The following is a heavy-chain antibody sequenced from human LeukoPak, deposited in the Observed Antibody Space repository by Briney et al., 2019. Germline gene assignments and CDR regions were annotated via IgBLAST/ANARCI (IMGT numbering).Heavy chain of an antibody. CDR2: IKHDGSQK. D-gene: IGHD3-16*01. Sequence: GGSLRLSCAASGFTSDNYWMNWVRQAPGRGLEWVAIIKHDGSQKFYVDSVKGRFTISRDTANSSLYLLMNSLRTEDTAMYYCARASLSSLLPFDSWGQGTLVTVSS. V-gene: IGHV3-7*01. CDR1: GFTSDNYW. CDR3: ARASLSSLLPFDS. J-gene: IGHJ4*02.